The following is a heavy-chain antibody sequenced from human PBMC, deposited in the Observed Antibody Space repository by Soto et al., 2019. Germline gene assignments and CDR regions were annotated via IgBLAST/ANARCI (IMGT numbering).Heavy chain of an antibody. Sequence: QVQLVQSGPEVKKPGASVKVSCEVAGYRFPSFGINWVRQAPGQGLEWVGWVNPDNNNTNYAQNLQHRVSLTTDPSTNTAFPELRDLTSDDTAVYYCARWRFGDAFDYWGQGTLVTVSS. D-gene: IGHD4-17*01. CDR2: VNPDNNNT. CDR3: ARWRFGDAFDY. CDR1: GYRFPSFG. V-gene: IGHV1-18*01. J-gene: IGHJ4*02.